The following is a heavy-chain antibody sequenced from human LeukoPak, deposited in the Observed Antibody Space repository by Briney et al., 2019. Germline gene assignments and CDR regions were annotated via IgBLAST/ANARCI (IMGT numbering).Heavy chain of an antibody. CDR2: ISVSGGST. CDR1: VFTFCIYA. V-gene: IGHV3-23*01. CDR3: AKDRDSSGWYDAFDI. J-gene: IGHJ3*02. Sequence: VGSLRLSCAASVFTFCIYAMSCVRPAPGEGREWVSAISVSGGSTYYADYVKGRFTISRDNSKHTLYLQMNSLRAEDTAVYYCAKDRDSSGWYDAFDIWGQGTMVTVSS. D-gene: IGHD6-19*01.